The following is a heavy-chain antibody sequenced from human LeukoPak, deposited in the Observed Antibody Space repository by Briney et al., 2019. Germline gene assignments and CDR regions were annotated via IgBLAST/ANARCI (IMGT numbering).Heavy chain of an antibody. D-gene: IGHD6-13*01. J-gene: IGHJ4*02. Sequence: SGPTLVKPTQTLTLTCTFSGFSLSTSGVGVGWIRQPPGKALEWLALIYWDDDKRYSPSLKSRLTITKDTSKNQVVLTMTNMDPVDTATYYCARSFLAAAGTDFDYWGQGTLVTVSS. V-gene: IGHV2-5*02. CDR2: IYWDDDK. CDR3: ARSFLAAAGTDFDY. CDR1: GFSLSTSGVG.